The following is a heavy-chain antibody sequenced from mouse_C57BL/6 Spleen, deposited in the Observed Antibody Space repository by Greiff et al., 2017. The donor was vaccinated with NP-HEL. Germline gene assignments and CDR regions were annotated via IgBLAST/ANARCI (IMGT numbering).Heavy chain of an antibody. D-gene: IGHD1-1*01. V-gene: IGHV3-8*01. Sequence: EVQLQQSGPGLAKPSQTLSLTCSVTGYSITSDYWNWIRKFPGHKLEYMGYISYSGSTYYTPSLKSRISITRDTSKNQYYLQLNSVTTEDTATYYCARVGPHYYGSSYWYFDVWGTGTTVTVAS. CDR2: ISYSGST. CDR3: ARVGPHYYGSSYWYFDV. CDR1: GYSITSDY. J-gene: IGHJ1*03.